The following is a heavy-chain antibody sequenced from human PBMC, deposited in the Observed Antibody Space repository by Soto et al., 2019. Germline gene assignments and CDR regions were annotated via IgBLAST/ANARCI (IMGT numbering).Heavy chain of an antibody. CDR2: ISYDGSNK. J-gene: IGHJ6*02. D-gene: IGHD6-6*01. V-gene: IGHV3-30*18. CDR3: AKDLGSSSFVGDYGLDV. Sequence: ESGGGVVQPGRSLRLSCAASGFTFNTYGMHWVRQAPGKGLEWVAVISYDGSNKYYADSVRGRFTISRDNSKNTLYLQVNSLRAEDTAVYYCAKDLGSSSFVGDYGLDVWGQGTTVTVSS. CDR1: GFTFNTYG.